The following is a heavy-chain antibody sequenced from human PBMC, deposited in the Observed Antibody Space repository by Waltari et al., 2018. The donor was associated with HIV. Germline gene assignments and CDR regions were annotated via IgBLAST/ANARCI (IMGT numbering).Heavy chain of an antibody. CDR1: GYTLTELP. D-gene: IGHD3-22*01. CDR2: FDPEDGET. Sequence: QVQLVQSGAEVKKPGASVKVSCKVSGYTLTELPMHRLGQAPGKGLEWMGGFDPEDGETIYAQKFQGRVTMTEDTSTDTAYMELSSLRSEDTAVYYCATDGGRDSSGYSGLLLWGQGTLVTVSS. J-gene: IGHJ4*02. CDR3: ATDGGRDSSGYSGLLL. V-gene: IGHV1-24*01.